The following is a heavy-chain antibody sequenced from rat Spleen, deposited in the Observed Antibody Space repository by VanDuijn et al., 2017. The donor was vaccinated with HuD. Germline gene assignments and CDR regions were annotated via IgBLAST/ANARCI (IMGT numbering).Heavy chain of an antibody. Sequence: EVQLVESDGGLVQPGRSLKLSCAASGFTFSDYYMAWVRQAPTKGLEWVATISSDGGRNFYRDSVQGRFTISRDNAKSALYLQMGSLRSGDTATYYWASNRYNTYFDYWGQGVMVTVSS. CDR1: GFTFSDYY. CDR3: ASNRYNTYFDY. D-gene: IGHD1-5*01. J-gene: IGHJ2*01. CDR2: ISSDGGRN. V-gene: IGHV5-29*01.